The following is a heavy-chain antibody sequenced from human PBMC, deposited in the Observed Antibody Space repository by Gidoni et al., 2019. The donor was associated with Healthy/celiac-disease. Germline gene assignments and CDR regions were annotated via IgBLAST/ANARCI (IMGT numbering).Heavy chain of an antibody. V-gene: IGHV4-59*01. CDR3: ARATPKGGFYY. CDR1: GGSTSRYY. D-gene: IGHD3-16*01. J-gene: IGHJ4*02. Sequence: QVQLQESGPGLVKPSETLSITCTVSGGSTSRYYWSWIRQPPGKGLDWIGYIYYSGSTKYNPSLKSRVTISVDTSKNQFSLKLSSVTAADTAVYYCARATPKGGFYYWGQGTLVTVSS. CDR2: IYYSGST.